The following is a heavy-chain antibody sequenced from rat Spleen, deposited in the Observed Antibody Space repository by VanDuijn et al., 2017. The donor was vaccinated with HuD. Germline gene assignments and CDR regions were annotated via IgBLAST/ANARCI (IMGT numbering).Heavy chain of an antibody. D-gene: IGHD1-11*01. V-gene: IGHV5-31*01. CDR1: GFTFNNSW. Sequence: EVQLVESGGGLVQPGRSLKLSCVASGFTFNNSWMSWIRQAPGKGLEWVASITIHGGSIYYPDTVKGRFTISRDNEQNTIYLQINSLRSEDTATYYCTSRGLNYGAYTDNWFAYVGQGTLVTVSS. CDR3: TSRGLNYGAYTDNWFAY. J-gene: IGHJ3*01. CDR2: ITIHGGSI.